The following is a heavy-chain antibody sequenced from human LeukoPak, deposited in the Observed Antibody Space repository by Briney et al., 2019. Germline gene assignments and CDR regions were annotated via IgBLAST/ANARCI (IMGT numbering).Heavy chain of an antibody. CDR3: ASIGSSRGYYFDY. CDR1: GYTFTGYY. V-gene: IGHV1-2*02. CDR2: INPNSGGT. J-gene: IGHJ4*02. D-gene: IGHD3-10*01. Sequence: ASVKVPCKASGYTFTGYYMHWVRQAPGQGLEWMGWINPNSGGTNYAQKFQGRVTMTRDTSISTAYMELSRLRSDDTAVYYCASIGSSRGYYFDYWGQGTLVTVSS.